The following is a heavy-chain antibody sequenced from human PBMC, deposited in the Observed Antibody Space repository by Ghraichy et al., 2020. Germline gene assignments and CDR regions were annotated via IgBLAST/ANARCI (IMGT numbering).Heavy chain of an antibody. CDR3: ARRNKYNLEGAFDI. CDR1: GGSFSGYY. CDR2: INHSGST. Sequence: SETLSLTCAVYGGSFSGYYWSWIRQPPGKGLEWIGEINHSGSTNYNPSLKSRVTISVDTSKNQFSLKLSSVTAADTAVYYCARRNKYNLEGAFDIWGQGTMVTVSS. J-gene: IGHJ3*02. V-gene: IGHV4-34*01. D-gene: IGHD1-14*01.